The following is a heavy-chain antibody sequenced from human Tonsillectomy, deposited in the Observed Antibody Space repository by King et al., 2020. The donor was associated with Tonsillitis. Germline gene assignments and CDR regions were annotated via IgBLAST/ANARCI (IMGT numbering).Heavy chain of an antibody. D-gene: IGHD3-22*01. V-gene: IGHV3-30-3*01. CDR1: TFTFSSYS. CDR2: ISYDGSKK. Sequence: VQLVESGGGVVQPGTSLRLSCAASTFTFSSYSMHWVRQAPGKGLEWVAAISYDGSKKYYADSVKGRFTISRDNSKNTLYLQMNSLRAEDTAVYYCAAFDSAGYYGGFDYWGQGTLVTVSS. CDR3: AAFDSAGYYGGFDY. J-gene: IGHJ4*02.